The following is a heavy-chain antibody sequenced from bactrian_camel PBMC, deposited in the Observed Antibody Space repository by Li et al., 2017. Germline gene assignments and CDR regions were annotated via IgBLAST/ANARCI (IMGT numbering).Heavy chain of an antibody. V-gene: IGHV3S1*01. Sequence: VQLVESGGGSVQAGGSLILSCAASGTSTHCMAWFRQAPWKGLEWVSAIDSGGSTTYYADSVKGRFTISRDNAKNTVILQLNSLKTDDTAMYYCSRGRDDMDYWGKGTQVTVS. J-gene: IGHJ7*01. CDR2: IDSGGSTT. CDR1: GTSTHC.